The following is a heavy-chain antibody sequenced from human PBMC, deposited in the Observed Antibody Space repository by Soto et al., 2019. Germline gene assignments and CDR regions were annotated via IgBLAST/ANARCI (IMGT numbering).Heavy chain of an antibody. V-gene: IGHV3-33*01. Sequence: RRLSCAASGFTFRSYGMHWVRQAPGKGLERVAVRWYDGSNKYYADSVKSRFTIYIYSSKKTLYRQMKSPRPEDTAEYYCARLQSNYGGNYFDYWGQGTMVTVSS. CDR3: ARLQSNYGGNYFDY. D-gene: IGHD4-17*01. CDR1: GFTFRSYG. J-gene: IGHJ4*02. CDR2: RWYDGSNK.